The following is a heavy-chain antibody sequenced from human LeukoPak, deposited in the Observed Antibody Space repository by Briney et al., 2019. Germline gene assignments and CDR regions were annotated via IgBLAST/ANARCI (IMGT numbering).Heavy chain of an antibody. D-gene: IGHD3-10*01. CDR3: ASYLWFGELSAFT. J-gene: IGHJ5*02. V-gene: IGHV3-21*01. CDR1: GFTFSSYS. CDR2: ISSSSSYI. Sequence: GGSLRLSCAASGFTFSSYSMNWVRQAPGKGLEWVSSISSSSSYIYYADSVKGRFTISRDKAKNSLYLQMNSLRAEDTAVYYCASYLWFGELSAFTWGQGTLVTVSS.